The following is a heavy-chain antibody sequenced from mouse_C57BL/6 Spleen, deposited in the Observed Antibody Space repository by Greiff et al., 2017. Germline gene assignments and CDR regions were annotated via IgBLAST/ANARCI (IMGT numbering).Heavy chain of an antibody. Sequence: VQLQQSGPELVKPGDSVKISCKASGYSFTGYFMNWVMQSHGKSLEWIGRINPYNGDTFYNQKFKGKATLTVAKSSSTAHMELRSLTSEDSAVYYCARSHYGSSYEAMDYWGQGTSVTVSS. V-gene: IGHV1-20*01. CDR2: INPYNGDT. D-gene: IGHD1-1*01. J-gene: IGHJ4*01. CDR1: GYSFTGYF. CDR3: ARSHYGSSYEAMDY.